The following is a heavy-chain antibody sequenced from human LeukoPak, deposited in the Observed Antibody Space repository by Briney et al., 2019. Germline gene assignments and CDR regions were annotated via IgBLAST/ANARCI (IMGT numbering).Heavy chain of an antibody. CDR3: ARTYYYGSGSYYQTIDY. Sequence: ASVKVSCKASGYTFTGYYMHWVRQAPGQGLEWMGWINPNSGGTNYAQKFQGRVTMTRDTSISTAYMELSRLRSDDTAVYYCARTYYYGSGSYYQTIDYWGQGTLVTVSS. V-gene: IGHV1-2*02. CDR2: INPNSGGT. CDR1: GYTFTGYY. D-gene: IGHD3-10*01. J-gene: IGHJ4*02.